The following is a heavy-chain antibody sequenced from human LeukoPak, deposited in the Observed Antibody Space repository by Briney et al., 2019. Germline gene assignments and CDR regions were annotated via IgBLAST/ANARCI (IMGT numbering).Heavy chain of an antibody. D-gene: IGHD1-26*01. J-gene: IGHJ4*02. V-gene: IGHV4-39*01. Sequence: SETLSLTCTVSGGSISNSPYYWGWVRQPRGKGLEWIVRMHYSGTTYHNPSRRSRFTISVNTSKNQFSLRLISVTAADTAVYYCARNDRGRPADYWGQGTLVTVSS. CDR2: MHYSGTT. CDR3: ARNDRGRPADY. CDR1: GGSISNSPYY.